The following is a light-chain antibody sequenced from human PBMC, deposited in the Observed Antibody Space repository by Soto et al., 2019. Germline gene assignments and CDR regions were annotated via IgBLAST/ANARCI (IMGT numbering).Light chain of an antibody. Sequence: EIVLTQSPGTRSLSPGERATLSCRASQSVSSSYLAWYQQKPGQAPRLLIYGASSRATGIPDRFSGSGSGTDFTLTISRLEPEDFALYYCQQYGSSPPTFGQGTKVEIK. V-gene: IGKV3-20*01. CDR2: GAS. J-gene: IGKJ1*01. CDR1: QSVSSSY. CDR3: QQYGSSPPT.